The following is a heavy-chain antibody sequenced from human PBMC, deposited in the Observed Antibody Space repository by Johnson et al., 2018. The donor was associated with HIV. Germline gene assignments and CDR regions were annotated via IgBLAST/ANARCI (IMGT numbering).Heavy chain of an antibody. Sequence: HVQLVESGGGLVQPGGSLRLSCAASGFTVSSNYMSWVRQAPGKGLEWVAFIRYDGSNKYYADSVKGRFTISRDNAKNSLYLQMNSLRAEDTAVYYCASPPDAFDIWGQGTMVTVS. CDR1: GFTVSSNY. V-gene: IGHV3-30*02. CDR2: IRYDGSNK. J-gene: IGHJ3*02. CDR3: ASPPDAFDI.